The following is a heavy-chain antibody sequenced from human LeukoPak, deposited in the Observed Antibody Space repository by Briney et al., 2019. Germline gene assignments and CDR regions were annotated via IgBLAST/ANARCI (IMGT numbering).Heavy chain of an antibody. D-gene: IGHD3-10*01. J-gene: IGHJ4*02. V-gene: IGHV3-11*01. Sequence: KSGGSLRLSCTASGFTFSDYYMSWIRQAPGKGLEWVSYISSSGSTIYYADSVKGRFTISRDNAKNSLYLQMNSLRAEDTAVYYCAREENSGSYYDFDYWGQGTLVTVSS. CDR2: ISSSGSTI. CDR1: GFTFSDYY. CDR3: AREENSGSYYDFDY.